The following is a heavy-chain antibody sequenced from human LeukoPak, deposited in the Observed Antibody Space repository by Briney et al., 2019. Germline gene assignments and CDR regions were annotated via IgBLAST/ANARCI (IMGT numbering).Heavy chain of an antibody. CDR1: GFTFSSYA. J-gene: IGHJ4*02. CDR2: ISGSGGST. V-gene: IGHV3-23*01. CDR3: AKASAMIVVVSKHFDY. Sequence: GGSLRLSCAASGFTFSSYAMSWVHQAPGKGLEWVSAISGSGGSTYYADSVKGRFTISRDNSKNTLYLQMNSLRAEDTAVYYCAKASAMIVVVSKHFDYWGQGTLVTVSS. D-gene: IGHD3-22*01.